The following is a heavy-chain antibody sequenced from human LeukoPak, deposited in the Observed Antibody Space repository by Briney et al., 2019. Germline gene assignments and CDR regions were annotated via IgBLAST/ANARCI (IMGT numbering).Heavy chain of an antibody. D-gene: IGHD1-14*01. V-gene: IGHV3-15*01. CDR1: GFTFGNAW. CDR2: IKSKTDGGTT. J-gene: IGHJ4*02. Sequence: GGSLRLSCAASGFTFGNAWMSWVRQAPGKGLEWVGRIKSKTDGGTTDYAAPVKGRFTISRDDSKNTLYLQMNSLKTEDTAVYYCTTDFGVPDSPVGYWGQGTLVTVSS. CDR3: TTDFGVPDSPVGY.